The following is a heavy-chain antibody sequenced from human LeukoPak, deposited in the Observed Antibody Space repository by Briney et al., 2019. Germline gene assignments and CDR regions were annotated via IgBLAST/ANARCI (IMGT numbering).Heavy chain of an antibody. CDR3: ARDRPFAYSSTENWFDP. CDR1: GGSISSSRYY. D-gene: IGHD2-2*01. J-gene: IGHJ5*02. CDR2: IYYSGST. Sequence: SETLSLTCTVSGGSISSSRYYWAWIRQPPGKGLEWIGNIYYSGSTYYNPSLKSRVSISVDTSNNQFSLKLNSVTAADTAVYYCARDRPFAYSSTENWFDPWGPGTLVTVYS. V-gene: IGHV4-39*07.